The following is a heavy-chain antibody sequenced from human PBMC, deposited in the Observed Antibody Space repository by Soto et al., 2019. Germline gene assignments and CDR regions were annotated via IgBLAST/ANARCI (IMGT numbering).Heavy chain of an antibody. CDR1: GDSVSSNSAA. Sequence: PSQTLSLTCAISGDSVSSNSAAWNWIRQSPSRGLEWLGRTYYRSKWYNDYAVSVKSRITINPDTSKNQFSLQLNSVTPEDTAVYYCARDLAATPGIAVAGPWFDPWGQGTLVTVSS. CDR3: ARDLAATPGIAVAGPWFDP. V-gene: IGHV6-1*01. D-gene: IGHD6-19*01. J-gene: IGHJ5*02. CDR2: TYYRSKWYN.